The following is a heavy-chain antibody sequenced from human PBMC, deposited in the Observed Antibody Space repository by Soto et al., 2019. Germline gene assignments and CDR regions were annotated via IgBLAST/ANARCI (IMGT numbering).Heavy chain of an antibody. Sequence: SVKVSCKASGGTFNMFAMNWVRQAPGHGLEWMGGIIPIFDAPRYSEQFQGRVTITVDESTSTAYMELSSLRSDDTAIYYCKRAIGSGGVMGGFDYWGQGTLVTVSS. D-gene: IGHD3-16*01. CDR2: IIPIFDAP. V-gene: IGHV1-69*13. CDR3: KRAIGSGGVMGGFDY. J-gene: IGHJ4*02. CDR1: GGTFNMFA.